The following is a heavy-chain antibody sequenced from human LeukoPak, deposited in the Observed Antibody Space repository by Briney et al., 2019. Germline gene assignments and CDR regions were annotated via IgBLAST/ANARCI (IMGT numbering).Heavy chain of an antibody. D-gene: IGHD6-13*01. CDR1: GYSFTSYW. CDR2: IYPRDSDT. J-gene: IGHJ5*02. Sequence: GESLKISCKGSGYSFTSYWIGWVRQMPGKGLEWMGIIYPRDSDTRYSPSFQGQVTISVDKSIYTAYLQWSSLKASDTAMYYCARAYSSSWYHWGQGTLVTVSS. V-gene: IGHV5-51*01. CDR3: ARAYSSSWYH.